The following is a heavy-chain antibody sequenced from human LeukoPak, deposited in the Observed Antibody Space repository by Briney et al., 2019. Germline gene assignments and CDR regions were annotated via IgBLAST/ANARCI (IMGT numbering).Heavy chain of an antibody. V-gene: IGHV1-2*02. CDR3: ARLRSYYYYMDV. Sequence: ASVKVSCKASGYTFTGYYMHWVRQAPGQGLEWMGWINPNSGGTNYAQKFQGRVTLTIDIPTQTAYMELTSLRSDDTAVYFCARLRSYYYYMDVWGKGTTVTVSS. CDR1: GYTFTGYY. J-gene: IGHJ6*03. CDR2: INPNSGGT.